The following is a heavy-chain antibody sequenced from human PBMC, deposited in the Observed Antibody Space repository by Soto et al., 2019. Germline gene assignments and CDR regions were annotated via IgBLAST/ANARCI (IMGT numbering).Heavy chain of an antibody. D-gene: IGHD3-16*01. J-gene: IGHJ2*01. CDR2: TRNKANSYTT. CDR1: GFTFSDHY. V-gene: IGHV3-72*01. Sequence: GGSLRLSCAASGFTFSDHYMDWVRQAPGKGLEWVGRTRNKANSYTTEYAAAVKGRFTISRDDSKNSLYLQMNSLKTEDTAVYYCAREGPYWGTQYFDLWGRGTLVTVSS. CDR3: AREGPYWGTQYFDL.